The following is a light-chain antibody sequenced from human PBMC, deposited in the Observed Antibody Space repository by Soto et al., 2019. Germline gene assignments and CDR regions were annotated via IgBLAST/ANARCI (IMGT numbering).Light chain of an antibody. Sequence: QSVLTQPASVSGSPGQSITISCTGTSSDVGSYNLVSWYQQHPGKAPKLMIYEVSKRPSGVSNRLSGSKSGNTASLTISGLQAEDEAVYYCCSYAGSSFYVFGTGTKLTAL. J-gene: IGLJ1*01. CDR3: CSYAGSSFYV. V-gene: IGLV2-23*02. CDR1: SSDVGSYNL. CDR2: EVS.